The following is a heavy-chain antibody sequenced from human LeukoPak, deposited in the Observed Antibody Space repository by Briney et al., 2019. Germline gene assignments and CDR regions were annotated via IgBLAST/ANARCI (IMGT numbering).Heavy chain of an antibody. CDR2: ISGSGTYI. V-gene: IGHV3-21*01. CDR1: GFTIRTFS. J-gene: IGHJ4*02. Sequence: GGSLRLSCAASGFTIRTFSMNWVRQAPGKGLEWVSSISGSGTYIYYADSVKGRFTISRDNGKNSLYLQMNSLRAEDTAVYYCARTYSSSWYDYWGQGTLVTVSS. CDR3: ARTYSSSWYDY. D-gene: IGHD6-13*01.